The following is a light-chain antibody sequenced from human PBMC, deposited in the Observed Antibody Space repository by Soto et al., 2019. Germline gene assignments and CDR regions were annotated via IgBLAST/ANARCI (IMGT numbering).Light chain of an antibody. J-gene: IGKJ3*01. Sequence: DIQMTQSPSSLSASVGDRVTITCRASQSISSYLNWYQQKPGKAPKLLIYAASSLQSGVPSRFSGSGSGTDFTLTISSLQPEDFATYYCQQSYSTWWTFGPGTKVDIK. V-gene: IGKV1-39*01. CDR3: QQSYSTWWT. CDR1: QSISSY. CDR2: AAS.